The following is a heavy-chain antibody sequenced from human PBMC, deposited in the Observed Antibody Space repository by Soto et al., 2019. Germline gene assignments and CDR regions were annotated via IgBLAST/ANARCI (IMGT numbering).Heavy chain of an antibody. CDR3: ARAPYSSSSFFFDY. CDR1: GYSFTAFH. J-gene: IGHJ4*02. CDR2: INPTIGHA. D-gene: IGHD6-6*01. Sequence: QVQVVQSGTEVKKPGASVKVSCKASGYSFTAFHMHWVRQAPGLGLEWMGIINPTIGHANIPQRFQGRVAMTWDTSTSTVYMELSGLRSDDTAVYYCARAPYSSSSFFFDYWGQGTPVTVSS. V-gene: IGHV1-46*01.